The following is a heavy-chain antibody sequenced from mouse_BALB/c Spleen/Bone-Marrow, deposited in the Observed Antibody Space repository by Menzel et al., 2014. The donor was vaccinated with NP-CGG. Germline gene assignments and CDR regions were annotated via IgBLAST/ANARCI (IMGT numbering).Heavy chain of an antibody. CDR2: IWAGGST. D-gene: IGHD2-2*01. CDR1: GFSLTSYG. J-gene: IGHJ2*01. Sequence: VMLVESGPGLVSPSQSLSIPCTVSGFSLTSYGVHWVRQPPGKGLEWLGAIWAGGSTSYISALMSRLTITKANSKNQVFLKMNSLQTDDTAIYYCARDLGYDPYYFDYWGQGTTLTVSS. CDR3: ARDLGYDPYYFDY. V-gene: IGHV2-9*02.